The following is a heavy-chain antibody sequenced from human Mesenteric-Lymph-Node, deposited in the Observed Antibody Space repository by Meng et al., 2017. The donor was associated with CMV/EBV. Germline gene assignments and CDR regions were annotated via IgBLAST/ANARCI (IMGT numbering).Heavy chain of an antibody. J-gene: IGHJ5*02. D-gene: IGHD6-6*01. V-gene: IGHV1-8*01. CDR2: MNPNSGNT. CDR3: ARVVKQLVRRSPNWFDP. CDR1: GYTFTSYD. Sequence: ASVKVSCKASGYTFTSYDINWVRQATGQGLEWMGWMNPNSGNTGYAQKFQGRVTMTRNTSISTAYMELSSLRSEDTAVYYCARVVKQLVRRSPNWFDPWGQGILVTVSS.